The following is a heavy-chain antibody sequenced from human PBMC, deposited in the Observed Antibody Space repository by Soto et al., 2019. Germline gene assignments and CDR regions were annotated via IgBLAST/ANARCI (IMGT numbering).Heavy chain of an antibody. Sequence: QITLNESGPTQVKPRQTLTLTCTFSGFSLTTSGVGVGWIRQSPGNAPEWLALIYWDDDTRYSPSLKSRLTITEDNSKSQVVLTMADLDTVATATYYCAHRVLRTVFGLVTTTAIYFDFWGQGTPVAVSS. CDR1: GFSLTTSGVG. CDR3: AHRVLRTVFGLVTTTAIYFDF. V-gene: IGHV2-5*02. J-gene: IGHJ4*02. D-gene: IGHD3-3*01. CDR2: IYWDDDT.